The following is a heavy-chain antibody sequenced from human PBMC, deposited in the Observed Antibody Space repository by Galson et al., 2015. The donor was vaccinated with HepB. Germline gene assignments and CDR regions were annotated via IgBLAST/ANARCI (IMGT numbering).Heavy chain of an antibody. Sequence: SLRLSCAASGFTFSSYAMSWVRQAPGKGLEWVSAISGSGGSTYYADSVKGRFTISRDNSKNTLYLQMNSLRAEDTAVYYCAKAHDDDYGVYYGMDVWGQGTTVTVSS. CDR2: ISGSGGST. J-gene: IGHJ6*02. CDR1: GFTFSSYA. D-gene: IGHD4-17*01. V-gene: IGHV3-23*01. CDR3: AKAHDDDYGVYYGMDV.